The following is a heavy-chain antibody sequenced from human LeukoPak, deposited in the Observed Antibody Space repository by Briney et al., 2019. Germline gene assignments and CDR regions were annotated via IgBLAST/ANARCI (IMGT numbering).Heavy chain of an antibody. Sequence: SVKVSCKASGYAFTRYYMHWVRQAPGQGLEGMGWINQNSGDTNYVQKFQGRVPMTRDTSISTAYMELSSLTSDDTAGYYCARDHGSGSYWAPFDPWGQGTLVTVSS. J-gene: IGHJ5*02. CDR3: ARDHGSGSYWAPFDP. CDR2: INQNSGDT. CDR1: GYAFTRYY. V-gene: IGHV1-2*02. D-gene: IGHD3-10*01.